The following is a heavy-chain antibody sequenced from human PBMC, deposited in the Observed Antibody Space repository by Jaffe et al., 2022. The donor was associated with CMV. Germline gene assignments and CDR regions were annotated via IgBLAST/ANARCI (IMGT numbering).Heavy chain of an antibody. CDR2: IIPIFGTA. J-gene: IGHJ6*02. Sequence: QVQLVQSGAEVKKPGSSVKVSCKASGGTFSSYAISWVRQAPGQGLEWMGGIIPIFGTANYAQKFQGRVTITADESTSTAYMELSSLRSEDTAVYYCATRYYTLGPYGMDVWGQGTTVTVSS. CDR3: ATRYYTLGPYGMDV. V-gene: IGHV1-69*01. CDR1: GGTFSSYA. D-gene: IGHD3-22*01.